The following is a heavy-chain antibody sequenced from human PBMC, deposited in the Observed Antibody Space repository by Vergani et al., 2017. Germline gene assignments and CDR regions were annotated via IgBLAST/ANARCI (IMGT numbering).Heavy chain of an antibody. CDR3: ARDQAMGELSLGLDY. D-gene: IGHD3-16*02. V-gene: IGHV4-38-2*02. CDR1: GYSISSGYY. J-gene: IGHJ4*02. CDR2: SYHSGST. Sequence: QVQLQESGPGLVKPSETLSLTCAVSGYSISSGYYWGWIRQPPGKGLEWIGSSYHSGSTYYNPSLKIRVTISVDTSKNQFSLKLSSVTAADTAVYYCARDQAMGELSLGLDYWGQGTLVTVSS.